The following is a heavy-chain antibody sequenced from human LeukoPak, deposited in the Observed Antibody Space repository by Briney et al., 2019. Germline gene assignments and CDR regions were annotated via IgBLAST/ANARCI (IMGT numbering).Heavy chain of an antibody. V-gene: IGHV4-59*01. CDR3: ARGGTNRHMDV. CDR2: IYYSGNT. CDR1: GGSISYYY. D-gene: IGHD3-16*01. J-gene: IGHJ6*03. Sequence: SETLSLTCTVSGGSISYYYWSWIRQPPGKGLEWIGYIYYSGNTNYNPSLKSRVTISVDTSKSHFSLRLSSVTAADTAVYYCARGGTNRHMDVWGKGTTVTV.